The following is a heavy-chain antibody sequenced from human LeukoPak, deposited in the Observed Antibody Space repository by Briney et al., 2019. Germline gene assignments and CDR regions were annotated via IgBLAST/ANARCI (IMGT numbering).Heavy chain of an antibody. D-gene: IGHD6-13*01. Sequence: SETLSLMCCVWCGSMRRCYGRGIRPPPGRGLEGVGYIYYCGWTNYNPPLKSRVTIPVNRSKNELALKLRSVTAADTAENYCASAPATYSSSWVYGMDVWGQGTTVTVSS. CDR1: CGSMRRCY. V-gene: IGHV4-59*01. J-gene: IGHJ6*02. CDR2: IYYCGWT. CDR3: ASAPATYSSSWVYGMDV.